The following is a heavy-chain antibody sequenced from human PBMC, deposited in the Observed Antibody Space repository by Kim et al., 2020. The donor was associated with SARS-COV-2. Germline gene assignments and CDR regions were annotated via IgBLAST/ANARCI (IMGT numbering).Heavy chain of an antibody. CDR2: IDWDDDK. CDR1: GFSLSTSGMC. D-gene: IGHD2-2*01. Sequence: SGPTLVNPTQTLTLTCTFSGFSLSTSGMCVSWIRQPPGKALEWLARIDWDDDKYYSTSLKTRLTISKDTSKNQVVLTMTNMDPVDTATYYCARIRCSSTSRPPGGEFDPWGQGTLVTVSS. J-gene: IGHJ5*02. CDR3: ARIRCSSTSRPPGGEFDP. V-gene: IGHV2-70*11.